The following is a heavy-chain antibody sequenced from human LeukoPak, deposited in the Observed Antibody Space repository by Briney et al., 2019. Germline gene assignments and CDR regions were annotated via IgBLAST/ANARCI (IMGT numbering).Heavy chain of an antibody. CDR1: GGSITSYY. Sequence: SETLSLTCTVSGGSITSYYWSWIRQPPGKGLEWIGYIYYSSSTNYNPSLKSRLTISVDASKNQFSLKLSSVTATDTAVYYCASLTTVTQGYFDSWGQGTLVPVSS. CDR3: ASLTTVTQGYFDS. V-gene: IGHV4-59*08. D-gene: IGHD4-17*01. J-gene: IGHJ4*02. CDR2: IYYSSST.